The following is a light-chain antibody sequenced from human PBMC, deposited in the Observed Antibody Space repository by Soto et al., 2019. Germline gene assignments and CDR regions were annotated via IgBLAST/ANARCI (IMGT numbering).Light chain of an antibody. CDR1: QTISSW. V-gene: IGKV1-5*03. Sequence: DIQMTQSPSTLSASVGDRVTITCRASQTISSWLAWYQQKPGKAPKLLIYKASSLESGVPSRFIGSGSGTDFTLTISSLQPDDFATYYCHQYSTYTWTFGQGTKVEIK. CDR3: HQYSTYTWT. J-gene: IGKJ1*01. CDR2: KAS.